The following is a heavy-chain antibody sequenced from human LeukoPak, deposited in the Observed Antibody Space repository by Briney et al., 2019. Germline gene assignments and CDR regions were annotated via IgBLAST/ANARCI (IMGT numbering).Heavy chain of an antibody. CDR2: IYTTGST. J-gene: IGHJ4*02. CDR1: GGSISSYY. CDR3: ERGELATLVEY. V-gene: IGHV4-4*07. D-gene: IGHD5-12*01. Sequence: PSETLSLTCTVSGGSISSYYWSWIRQPAGKGLEWIGRIYTTGSTNYNPSLKSRVAISVDTSKNQFSLKLSSVTAADTAVYYCERGELATLVEYWGQGTLVTVSS.